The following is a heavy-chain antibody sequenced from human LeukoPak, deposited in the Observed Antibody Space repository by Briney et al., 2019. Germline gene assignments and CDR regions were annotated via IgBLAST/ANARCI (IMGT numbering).Heavy chain of an antibody. D-gene: IGHD3-16*01. CDR2: IYYSGST. J-gene: IGHJ3*02. CDR1: GGSISSHY. Sequence: PSETLSLTCTVSGGSISSHYWSWIRQPPGKGLEWIRYIYYSGSTNYNPSLKSRVTISVDTSKNQFSLKLSSVTAADTAVYYCAASGGWFGLTVTYAFDIWGQGTMVTVSS. CDR3: AASGGWFGLTVTYAFDI. V-gene: IGHV4-59*11.